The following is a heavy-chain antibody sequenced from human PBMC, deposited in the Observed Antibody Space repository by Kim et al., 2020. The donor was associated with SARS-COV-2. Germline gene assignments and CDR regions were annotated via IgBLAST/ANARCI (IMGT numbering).Heavy chain of an antibody. CDR3: AKDWVQDIVVLPYGMDV. D-gene: IGHD2-2*01. Sequence: SGKGRFTISRNNSKNTLYLQMNSLRAEDMAVYYCAKDWVQDIVVLPYGMDVWGQGTTVTVSS. V-gene: IGHV3-30*02. J-gene: IGHJ6*02.